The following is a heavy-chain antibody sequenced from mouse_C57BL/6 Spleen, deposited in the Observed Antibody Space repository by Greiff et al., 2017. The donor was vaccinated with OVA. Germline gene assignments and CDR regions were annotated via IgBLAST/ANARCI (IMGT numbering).Heavy chain of an antibody. CDR1: GYAFSSYW. CDR2: IYPGDGDT. J-gene: IGHJ2*01. Sequence: QVQLQQSGAELVKPGASVKISCKASGYAFSSYWMNWVKQRPGKGLEWIGQIYPGDGDTNYNGKFKGKATLTADKSSRTAYRQLSSLTSEDSAVYFCAREAYYGSLFDYWGQGTTLTVSS. V-gene: IGHV1-80*01. CDR3: AREAYYGSLFDY. D-gene: IGHD1-1*01.